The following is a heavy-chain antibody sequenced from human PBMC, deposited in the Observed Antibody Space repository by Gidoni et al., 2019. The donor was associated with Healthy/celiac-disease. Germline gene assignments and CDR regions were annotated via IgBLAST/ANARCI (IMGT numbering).Heavy chain of an antibody. V-gene: IGHV3-7*03. CDR3: ASGRYYYDSSGLGGY. CDR1: GFTFSRYW. CDR2: IKQDGSEK. J-gene: IGHJ4*02. D-gene: IGHD3-22*01. Sequence: EVQLVESGVGLFQPGGSLRLSCAASGFTFSRYWMGWVRQAPGKGLEWVANIKQDGSEKYYVDSVKGRCTISRDNAKNSLYLQMNSLRAEDTAVYYCASGRYYYDSSGLGGYWGQGTLVTVSS.